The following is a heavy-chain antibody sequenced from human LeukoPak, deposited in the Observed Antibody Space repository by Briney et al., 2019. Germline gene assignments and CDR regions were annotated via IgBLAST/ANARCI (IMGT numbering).Heavy chain of an antibody. V-gene: IGHV4-30-4*01. Sequence: PSETLSLTCTVSGGSISSGDYYWSWIRQPPGKGLEWIGYIYYSGSTYYNPSLKSRVTISVDTSKNQFSLKLSSVTAADTAVYYCARGPAGGLSGSYLDYWGQGTLVTVSS. CDR3: ARGPAGGLSGSYLDY. D-gene: IGHD1-26*01. J-gene: IGHJ4*02. CDR1: GGSISSGDYY. CDR2: IYYSGST.